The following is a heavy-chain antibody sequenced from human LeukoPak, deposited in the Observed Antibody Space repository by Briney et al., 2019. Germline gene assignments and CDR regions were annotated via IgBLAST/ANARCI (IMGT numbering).Heavy chain of an antibody. D-gene: IGHD5-12*01. CDR2: VNWNGGST. J-gene: IGHJ4*02. CDR1: GFAFEDYG. Sequence: GGSLRLSCAASGFAFEDYGMNWVRQAPGKGLEWVSGVNWNGGSTGFADSVKGRFTISRDNAKNSLYLQMNSLRAEDTALYYCARGYSGYDFGYYSDVWRQGSLVTVSS. CDR3: ARGYSGYDFGYYSDV. V-gene: IGHV3-20*04.